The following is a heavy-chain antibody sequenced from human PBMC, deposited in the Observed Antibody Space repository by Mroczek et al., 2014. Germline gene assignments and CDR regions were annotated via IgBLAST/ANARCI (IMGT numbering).Heavy chain of an antibody. J-gene: IGHJ4*02. V-gene: IGHV4-34*01. D-gene: IGHD2-2*01. CDR3: AREDRSDIVVVPAAKGFDY. CDR1: GGSFSGYY. Sequence: QVQLQESGAGLLKPSETLSLTCAVYGGSFSGYYWSWIRQPPGKGLEWIGEINHSGSTNYNPSLKSRVTISVDTSKNQFSLKLSSVTAADTAVYYCAREDRSDIVVVPAAKGFDYWGQGTLVTVSS. CDR2: INHSGST.